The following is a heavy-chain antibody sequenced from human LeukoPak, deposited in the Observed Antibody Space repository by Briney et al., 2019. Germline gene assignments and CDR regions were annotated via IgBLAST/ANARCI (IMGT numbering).Heavy chain of an antibody. CDR2: IYYSGST. CDR3: ARHGTISSESYFDY. CDR1: GGSISSYS. Sequence: ETLSLTCTVSGGSISSYSWSWIRQPPGKGLEWIGYIYYSGSTSSNPSLRSRLTISGDTSKNQFSPRLSSVTAADTAVYYCARHGTISSESYFDYWGQGALVTVSS. V-gene: IGHV4-59*08. J-gene: IGHJ4*02. D-gene: IGHD1-14*01.